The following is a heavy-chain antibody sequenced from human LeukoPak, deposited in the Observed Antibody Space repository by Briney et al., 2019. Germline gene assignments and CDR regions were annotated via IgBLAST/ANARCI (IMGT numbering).Heavy chain of an antibody. CDR2: IYSGGST. J-gene: IGHJ3*02. Sequence: GGSLSLSCAASGFTLSSNYMSWVRQAPGKGLEWVSVIYSGGSTYYADSVKGRFTISRDNSKNTLYLQMNSLRAEDTAVYYCARDLDGAFDIWGQGTMVTVSS. CDR3: ARDLDGAFDI. V-gene: IGHV3-66*02. CDR1: GFTLSSNY.